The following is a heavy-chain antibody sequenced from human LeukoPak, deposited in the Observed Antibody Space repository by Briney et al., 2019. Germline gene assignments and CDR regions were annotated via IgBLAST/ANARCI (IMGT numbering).Heavy chain of an antibody. CDR1: GGSISSSSYY. V-gene: IGHV4-39*01. CDR3: ARGSTGTFDY. J-gene: IGHJ4*02. Sequence: SETLSLTCTVSGGSISSSSYYWGWIRQPPGKGLEWIGSIYYSGSTYYNPSLKSRVTISVDTSKNQFSLKLSSVTAADTAVYYCARGSTGTFDYWGQGTLVTVSS. D-gene: IGHD1-1*01. CDR2: IYYSGST.